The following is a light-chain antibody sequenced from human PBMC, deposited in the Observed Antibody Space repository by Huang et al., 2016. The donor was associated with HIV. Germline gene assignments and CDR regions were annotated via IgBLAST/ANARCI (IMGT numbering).Light chain of an antibody. V-gene: IGKV2-28*01. J-gene: IGKJ2*01. CDR3: MQALQTPPYT. Sequence: IVMTQSPLSLSVSPGEPASISCRSSQSLLHKNGYNYVDWDLQKPGQSPQLLIYLGSNRASGVPDRFSGSGSGTDFTLKISRVEAEDGGAYYCMQALQTPPYTFGQGTNLEIK. CDR1: QSLLHKNGYNY. CDR2: LGS.